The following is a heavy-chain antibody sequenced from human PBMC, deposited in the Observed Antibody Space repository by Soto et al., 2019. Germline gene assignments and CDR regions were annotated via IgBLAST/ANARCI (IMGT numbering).Heavy chain of an antibody. CDR2: IIPIFGTA. J-gene: IGHJ4*02. Sequence: SGKVSCKASGGTFSSYAISWVRQAPGQGLEWMGGIIPIFGTANYAQKFQGRVTITADESTSTVYMDLSALTSDDTAMYYCARGLGLGDCWGQGTLVTVSS. D-gene: IGHD3-9*01. CDR1: GGTFSSYA. CDR3: ARGLGLGDC. V-gene: IGHV1-69*13.